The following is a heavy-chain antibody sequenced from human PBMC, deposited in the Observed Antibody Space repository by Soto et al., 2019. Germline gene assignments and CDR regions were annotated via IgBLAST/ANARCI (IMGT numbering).Heavy chain of an antibody. V-gene: IGHV5-51*01. Sequence: GESLKISCKGSGYSFTSYWIGWVRQMPGKGLEWMGIIYPGDSDTRYSPSFQGQVTISADKSIRTAYLQWSSPKASDTAMYYCARRLYSGSYYRYYYGMDVWGQGTTVTVS. D-gene: IGHD1-26*01. CDR3: ARRLYSGSYYRYYYGMDV. CDR2: IYPGDSDT. J-gene: IGHJ6*02. CDR1: GYSFTSYW.